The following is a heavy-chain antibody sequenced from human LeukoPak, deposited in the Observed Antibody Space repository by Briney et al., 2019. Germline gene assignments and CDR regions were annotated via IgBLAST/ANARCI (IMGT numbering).Heavy chain of an antibody. CDR2: IRYDGSNK. Sequence: PGGSLRLSCAASGFTFISYGMHWVRQAPGKGLEWVTFIRYDGSNKYYADSVKGRFIISRDDSKNTLYLQMNSLRAEDTAVYYCAKDTVKVTTIRRVPHYMDVWGEGTTVTISS. CDR3: AKDTVKVTTIRRVPHYMDV. J-gene: IGHJ6*03. V-gene: IGHV3-30*02. D-gene: IGHD5-12*01. CDR1: GFTFISYG.